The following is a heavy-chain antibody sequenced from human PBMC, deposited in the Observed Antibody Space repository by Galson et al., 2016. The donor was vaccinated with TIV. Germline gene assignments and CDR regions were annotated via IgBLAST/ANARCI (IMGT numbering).Heavy chain of an antibody. V-gene: IGHV4-39*07. D-gene: IGHD3-10*01. Sequence: GLEWIGSLSYSGNTYYNPSLQSRVAISRDPTNNQLSLRLRFVTPADTAIYFCARRPYYGSGSYYGFDSWGQGTQVIVSS. CDR2: LSYSGNT. J-gene: IGHJ4*02. CDR3: ARRPYYGSGSYYGFDS.